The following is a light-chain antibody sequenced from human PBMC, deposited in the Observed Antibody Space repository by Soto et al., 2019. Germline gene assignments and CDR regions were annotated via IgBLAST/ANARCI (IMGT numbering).Light chain of an antibody. V-gene: IGKV3-20*01. CDR1: QSVSSNY. Sequence: ETVLTQSPGTLSLSPGERATLSCRASQSVSSNYLAWYQQKPGQAPRLLMYGASTRATGIPDRFSGSGSGTDFTLNISRLETEDFSVYYCQQFGRSPPSWTFGQGTKVEIK. CDR3: QQFGRSPPSWT. J-gene: IGKJ1*01. CDR2: GAS.